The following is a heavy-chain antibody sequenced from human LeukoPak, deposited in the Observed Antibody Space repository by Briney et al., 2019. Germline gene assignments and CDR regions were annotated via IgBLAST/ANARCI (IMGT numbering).Heavy chain of an antibody. V-gene: IGHV4-4*07. CDR2: IYTSGST. CDR3: AREGYMDV. J-gene: IGHJ6*03. Sequence: QSSETLSLTCTVSVGSISSYYWSWIRQPAGKGLEWIGRIYTSGSTNYNSFLKSRVTMSVDTSKNQFSLKLSSVTAADTAVYYCAREGYMDVWGKGTTVTVSS. CDR1: VGSISSYY.